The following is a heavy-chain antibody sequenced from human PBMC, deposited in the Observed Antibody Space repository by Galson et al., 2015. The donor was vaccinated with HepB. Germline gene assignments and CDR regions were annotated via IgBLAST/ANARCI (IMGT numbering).Heavy chain of an antibody. D-gene: IGHD6-6*01. J-gene: IGHJ4*02. V-gene: IGHV3-30-3*01. CDR3: ARDYQLVRALDY. CDR2: ISYDGSNK. CDR1: GFTFSSYA. Sequence: SLRLSCAASGFTFSSYAMHWVRQAPGKGLEWVAVISYDGSNKYYEDSVKGRFTISRDNSKNTLYLQMNSLRAEDTAVYYCARDYQLVRALDYWGQGTLVTVSS.